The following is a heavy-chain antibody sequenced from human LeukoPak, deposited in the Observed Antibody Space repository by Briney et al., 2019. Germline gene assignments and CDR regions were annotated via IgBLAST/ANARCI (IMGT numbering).Heavy chain of an antibody. J-gene: IGHJ4*02. CDR1: GFTFSSYA. CDR2: ISYDGSNK. Sequence: GGSLRLSCAASGFTFSSYAMHWVRQAPGKGLEWVAVISYDGSNKYYADSVKGRFTISRDDSKNTLYLQMNSLRPDDTAVYYCAREPQYWGQGTLITVSS. V-gene: IGHV3-30-3*01. CDR3: AREPQY.